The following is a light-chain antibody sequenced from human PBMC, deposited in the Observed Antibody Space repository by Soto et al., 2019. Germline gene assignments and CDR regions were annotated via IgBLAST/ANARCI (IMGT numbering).Light chain of an antibody. V-gene: IGLV2-8*01. CDR1: SSDVGGYNY. Sequence: QSALTQPPSASGSPGQSVTISCTGTSSDVGGYNYVSWYQQHPGKAPKLMIYEVSKRPSGVPDRFSGSKSGNTASLTVSGLEAEDEADYYCSSSAGSNHVVFGTGTKVTVL. CDR2: EVS. CDR3: SSSAGSNHVV. J-gene: IGLJ1*01.